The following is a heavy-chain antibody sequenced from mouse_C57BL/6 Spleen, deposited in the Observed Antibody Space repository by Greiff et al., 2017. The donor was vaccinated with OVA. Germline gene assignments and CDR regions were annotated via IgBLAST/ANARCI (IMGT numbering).Heavy chain of an antibody. D-gene: IGHD1-1*02. CDR1: GFTFSDYG. Sequence: EVQLVESGGGLVKPGGSLKLSCAASGFTFSDYGMHWVRQAPEKGLEWVAYISSGSSTIYYADTVKGRFTISRDNAKNTLFLQMTSLRSEDTAMYYCAKALTGGPLAYWGQGTLVTVSA. J-gene: IGHJ3*01. V-gene: IGHV5-17*01. CDR2: ISSGSSTI. CDR3: AKALTGGPLAY.